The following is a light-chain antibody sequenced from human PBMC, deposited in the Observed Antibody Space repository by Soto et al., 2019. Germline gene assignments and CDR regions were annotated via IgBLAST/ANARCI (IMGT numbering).Light chain of an antibody. V-gene: IGLV2-8*01. Sequence: QSALTHPPSASGSPGLSVTISCTGTSSDVGGYNFVSWYQQHPGKAPKLMIYEVSERPSGVPDRFSGSKSGNTASLTVSGLQAEDEADYYCSSYAGSNIVVFGGGTKLTVL. CDR1: SSDVGGYNF. CDR3: SSYAGSNIVV. J-gene: IGLJ2*01. CDR2: EVS.